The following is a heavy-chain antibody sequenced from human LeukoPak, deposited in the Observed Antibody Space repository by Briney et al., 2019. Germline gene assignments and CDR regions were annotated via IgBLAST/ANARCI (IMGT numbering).Heavy chain of an antibody. CDR1: GYTFTSYD. V-gene: IGHV1-8*01. D-gene: IGHD3-10*01. CDR2: MNPNSGNT. CDR3: ATSSYYKPYYFDY. Sequence: ASVKVSCKASGYTFTSYDINWVRQATGQGLEWMGWMNPNSGNTGYAQKFQGRVTMTRNTSIGTAYMELSSLRSEDTAVYYCATSSYYKPYYFDYWGQGTLVTVSS. J-gene: IGHJ4*02.